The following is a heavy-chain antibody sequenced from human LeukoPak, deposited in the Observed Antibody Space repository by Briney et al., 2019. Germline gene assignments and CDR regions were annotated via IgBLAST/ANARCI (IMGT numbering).Heavy chain of an antibody. CDR3: ARLRGGVTADY. Sequence: SETLSLTCSVSGDSMSSYYWSWIRQPAGKGLEWIGRVYNSGDAKYNPSLESRVSMSLDTSNNQFSLKLSSVTAADTAVYYCARLRGGVTADYWGQGTLVTVSS. CDR1: GDSMSSYY. J-gene: IGHJ4*02. CDR2: VYNSGDA. V-gene: IGHV4-4*07. D-gene: IGHD2-21*02.